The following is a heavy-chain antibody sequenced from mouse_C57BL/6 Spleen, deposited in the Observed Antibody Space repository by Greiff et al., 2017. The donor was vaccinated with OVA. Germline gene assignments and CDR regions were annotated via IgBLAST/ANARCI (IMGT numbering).Heavy chain of an antibody. CDR2: INPSNGGT. V-gene: IGHV1-53*01. CDR3: ARRIITTVVAPGYFDV. J-gene: IGHJ1*03. CDR1: GYTFTSYW. D-gene: IGHD1-1*01. Sequence: QVQLQQPGTELVQPGASVKLSCKASGYTFTSYWMHWVKQRPGQGLEWIGNINPSNGGTNYNEKFKSKATLTVDKSSSTAYMQLSSLTSEDSAVYYCARRIITTVVAPGYFDVWGTGTTVTVSS.